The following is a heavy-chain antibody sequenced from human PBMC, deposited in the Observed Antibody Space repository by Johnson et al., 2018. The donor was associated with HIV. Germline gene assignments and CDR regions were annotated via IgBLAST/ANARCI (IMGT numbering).Heavy chain of an antibody. CDR3: VRGWVGATLRAFDI. CDR1: GFTFSSYA. Sequence: VQLVESGGGLVQPGGSLRLSCAASGFTFSSYAMSWVRQAPGKGLEWVSALSGTGDSTYYADSVKGRFTISRDNSKNTLYLQMNSLRAEDTALYYCVRGWVGATLRAFDIWGQGTMVTVSS. CDR2: LSGTGDST. D-gene: IGHD1-26*01. V-gene: IGHV3-23*04. J-gene: IGHJ3*02.